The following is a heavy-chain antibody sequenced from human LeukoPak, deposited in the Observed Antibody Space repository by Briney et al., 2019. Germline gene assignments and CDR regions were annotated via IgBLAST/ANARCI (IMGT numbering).Heavy chain of an antibody. CDR2: INSDGSST. D-gene: IGHD2-15*01. J-gene: IGHJ6*02. Sequence: GGSLRLSCAASGFTFSSYWMHWVRQAPGKGLVWVSRINSDGSSTSYADSVKGRFTISRDNAKNTLYLQMNSLRAEDTAVYYCARKPGYCSGGSCYSGYYYGMDVWGQGTTVTVSS. CDR3: ARKPGYCSGGSCYSGYYYGMDV. CDR1: GFTFSSYW. V-gene: IGHV3-74*01.